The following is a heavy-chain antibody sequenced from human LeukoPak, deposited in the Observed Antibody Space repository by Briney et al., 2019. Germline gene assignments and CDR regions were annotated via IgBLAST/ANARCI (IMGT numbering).Heavy chain of an antibody. V-gene: IGHV1-8*01. CDR2: MNPNSGNT. Sequence: ASVKVSCKASGYTFTSYDINWVRQATGQGLEWMGWMNPNSGNTGYAQKFQGRVTMTRDMSTSTDYMELSSLRSEDTAVYYCASDNSVGTNAWWFDPWGQGTLVTVSS. CDR1: GYTFTSYD. D-gene: IGHD4-23*01. CDR3: ASDNSVGTNAWWFDP. J-gene: IGHJ5*02.